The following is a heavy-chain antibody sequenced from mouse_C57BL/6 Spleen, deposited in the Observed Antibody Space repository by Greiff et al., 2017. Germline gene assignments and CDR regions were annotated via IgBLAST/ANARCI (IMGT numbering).Heavy chain of an antibody. Sequence: QVQLQQPGPGLVQPSPSLSITCTVSGFSLTSYGVHWVRQSPGKGLEWLGVIWRGGGTDYNAAFMSRLSIIKNNSKSQVFFKMHSLQADDTAIYYWAKNEGKLYYLDYWGQGTTLTVSS. J-gene: IGHJ2*01. CDR3: AKNEGKLYYLDY. D-gene: IGHD4-1*01. CDR2: IWRGGGT. CDR1: GFSLTSYG. V-gene: IGHV2-5*01.